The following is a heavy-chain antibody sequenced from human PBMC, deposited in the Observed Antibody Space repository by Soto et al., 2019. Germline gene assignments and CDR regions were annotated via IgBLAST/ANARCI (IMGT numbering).Heavy chain of an antibody. Sequence: GGSLRLSCAASGFTFSSYGMHWVRQAPGKGLEWVAVISYDGSYKYYVDSVKGRFTISRDNSKNTLYLQMNSLRAEDTAVYYCAKGGYCTNGVCYFASVWGQGTTVTVSS. D-gene: IGHD2-8*01. J-gene: IGHJ6*02. CDR3: AKGGYCTNGVCYFASV. V-gene: IGHV3-30*18. CDR1: GFTFSSYG. CDR2: ISYDGSYK.